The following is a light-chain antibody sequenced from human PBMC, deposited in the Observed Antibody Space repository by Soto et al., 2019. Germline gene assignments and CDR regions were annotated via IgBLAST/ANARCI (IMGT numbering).Light chain of an antibody. CDR3: QHYATSGRT. CDR2: GAS. J-gene: IGKJ1*01. Sequence: EIVLTQSPGTLSLSPGERATLSCRASQGLMGTYLAWYQQRRGQAPRLLIYGASIRATGIPDRFSGSGSGADFTLTISRLEPDDSAVYYCQHYATSGRTFGQGTSVEI. V-gene: IGKV3-20*01. CDR1: QGLMGTY.